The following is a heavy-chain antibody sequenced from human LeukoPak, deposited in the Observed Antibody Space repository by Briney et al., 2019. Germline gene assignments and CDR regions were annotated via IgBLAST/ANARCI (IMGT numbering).Heavy chain of an antibody. CDR1: GYTFTGYY. CDR3: ARIWGSSTSCYDCWFDP. CDR2: INPNSGGT. Sequence: ASVTVSCKASGYTFTGYYMHWVRQAPGQGLEWMGWINPNSGGTNYAQKFQGRVTMTRDTSISTAYMELSRLRSDDTAVYYCARIWGSSTSCYDCWFDPWGQGTLVTVSS. D-gene: IGHD2-2*01. J-gene: IGHJ5*02. V-gene: IGHV1-2*02.